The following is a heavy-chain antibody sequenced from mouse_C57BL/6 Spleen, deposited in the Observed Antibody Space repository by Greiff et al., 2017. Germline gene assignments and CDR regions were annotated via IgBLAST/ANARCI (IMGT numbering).Heavy chain of an antibody. Sequence: VQVQQSGAELAKPGASVKLSCKASGYTFTSDWMHWVKQRPGQGLEWIGYINPSSGYTKYKQKFKDKATLTADKSSSTASMQLSCLTYEDSAVYYCASMTITTVVATDFDYWNQRPSHTVYS. CDR1: GYTFTSDW. D-gene: IGHD1-1*01. CDR2: INPSSGYT. CDR3: ASMTITTVVATDFDY. J-gene: IGHJ2*02. V-gene: IGHV1-7*01.